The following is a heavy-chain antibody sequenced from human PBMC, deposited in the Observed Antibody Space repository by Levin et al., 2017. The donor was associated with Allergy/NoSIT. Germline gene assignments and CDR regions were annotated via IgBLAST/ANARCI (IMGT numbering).Heavy chain of an antibody. Sequence: PGGSLRLSCAASGFTFSDYAMNWVRQAPGRGLEWVSSITARSSNIYYEDSVKGRFTISRDNAKKLLYLQMNSLRAEDTAVYYCARGLRGVIAGSDFWGQGTLVTVSS. D-gene: IGHD3-10*01. J-gene: IGHJ4*02. CDR3: ARGLRGVIAGSDF. V-gene: IGHV3-21*01. CDR1: GFTFSDYA. CDR2: ITARSSNI.